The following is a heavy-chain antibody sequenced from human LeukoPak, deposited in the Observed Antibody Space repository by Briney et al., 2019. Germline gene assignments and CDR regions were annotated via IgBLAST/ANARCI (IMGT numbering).Heavy chain of an antibody. J-gene: IGHJ4*02. CDR3: ARGGPTPYYFDY. CDR2: IYYSGST. D-gene: IGHD2-15*01. CDR1: GGSISSYY. V-gene: IGHV4-59*01. Sequence: SETLSLTCTVPGGSISSYYWSWIRQPPGKGLEWIGYIYYSGSTNYNPSLKSRVTISVDTSKNQFSLKLSSVTAADTAVYYCARGGPTPYYFDYWGQGTLVTVSS.